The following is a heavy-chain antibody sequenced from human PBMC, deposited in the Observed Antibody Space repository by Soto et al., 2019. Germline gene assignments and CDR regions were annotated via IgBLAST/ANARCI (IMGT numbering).Heavy chain of an antibody. CDR1: GFTVSSNC. CDR2: IYSGGNT. J-gene: IGHJ3*02. CDR3: AREVRVRGFAFDI. V-gene: IGHV3-66*01. D-gene: IGHD3-3*01. Sequence: GVSMRLSCAVAGFTVSSNCMNWVRQAQGKGLEWVSFIYSGGNTYYADSVKGRFTISRDNSKNMLYLQMNGLRVEDTAVYYCAREVRVRGFAFDIWGQGTMVTVSS.